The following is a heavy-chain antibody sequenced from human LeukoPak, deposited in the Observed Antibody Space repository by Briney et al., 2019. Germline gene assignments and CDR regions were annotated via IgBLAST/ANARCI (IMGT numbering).Heavy chain of an antibody. CDR3: ARDLLDGDYAYDAFDI. CDR2: IYHSGST. CDR1: GGSISSYY. Sequence: SETLSLTCTVSGGSISSYYWSWIRQPPGKGLEWIGYIYHSGSTNYNPSLKSRVTISVDTSKNQFSLKLSSVTAADTAVYYCARDLLDGDYAYDAFDIWGQGTMVTVSS. V-gene: IGHV4-59*01. J-gene: IGHJ3*02. D-gene: IGHD4-17*01.